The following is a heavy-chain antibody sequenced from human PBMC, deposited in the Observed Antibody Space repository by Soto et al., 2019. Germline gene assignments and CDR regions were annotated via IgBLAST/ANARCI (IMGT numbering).Heavy chain of an antibody. J-gene: IGHJ3*02. CDR1: GYIFTTYG. D-gene: IGHD3-22*01. V-gene: IGHV1-18*01. CDR3: ARDLQFYSDSSGYRDVFDI. CDR2: ISANNGNT. Sequence: QVQLVQSGTEVKKPGASVKVSCKASGYIFTTYGISWVRQAPGQGLEWMGWISANNGNTYYAQKFQGRVTMYTDTPTRTIYMELRSLRSDDTAVYYCARDLQFYSDSSGYRDVFDIWGQGTKVTVSS.